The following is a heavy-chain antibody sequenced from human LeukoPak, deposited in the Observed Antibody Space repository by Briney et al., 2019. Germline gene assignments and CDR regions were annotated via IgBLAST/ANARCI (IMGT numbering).Heavy chain of an antibody. CDR3: ARGRRDYDILTGYYDDAFDI. Sequence: SETLSLTCAVYGGSFSGYYWSWIRQPPGKGLEWIGEINHSGSTNYNPSLKSRVTISVDKSKNQFSLKLSSVTAADTAVYYCARGRRDYDILTGYYDDAFDIWGQGTMVTVSS. CDR2: INHSGST. CDR1: GGSFSGYY. J-gene: IGHJ3*02. D-gene: IGHD3-9*01. V-gene: IGHV4-34*01.